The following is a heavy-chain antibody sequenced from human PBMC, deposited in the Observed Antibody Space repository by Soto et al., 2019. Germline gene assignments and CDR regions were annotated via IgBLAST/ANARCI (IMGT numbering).Heavy chain of an antibody. J-gene: IGHJ4*02. V-gene: IGHV4-30-4*01. CDR2: VFYSGAT. Sequence: SETLSLTCNVSGGPIKTGDYYWNWIRQPPGKGLEWIGYVFYSGATNYSPSLKSRATISMDTSKNQFSLSLTSVTAADTAVYYCARAGFSYGHLLFWGQGIRVTVSS. CDR1: GGPIKTGDYY. CDR3: ARAGFSYGHLLF. D-gene: IGHD3-10*01.